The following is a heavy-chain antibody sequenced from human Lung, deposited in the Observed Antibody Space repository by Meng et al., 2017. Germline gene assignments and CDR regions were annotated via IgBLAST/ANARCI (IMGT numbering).Heavy chain of an antibody. J-gene: IGHJ2*01. V-gene: IGHV4-30-4*01. Sequence: QGQLQGSGPGPVKPSQTLSLPCTVSGGSISSSNYYWSWIRQPPGKGLEWSGHIYNSGSTYYNPSLKSQITISVDTSKNQFSLKLSSVTAADTAVYYCARGQKGYFDLWGRGTLVTVSS. CDR3: ARGQKGYFDL. CDR2: IYNSGST. CDR1: GGSISSSNYY.